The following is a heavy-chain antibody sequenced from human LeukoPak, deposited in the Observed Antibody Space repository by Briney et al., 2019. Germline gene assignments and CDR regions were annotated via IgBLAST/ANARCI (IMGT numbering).Heavy chain of an antibody. CDR1: GGSFSGYY. D-gene: IGHD6-13*01. CDR2: INHSGST. CDR3: ARTGYSSSWSFDY. V-gene: IGHV4-34*01. J-gene: IGHJ4*02. Sequence: SETLSLTCAVYGGSFSGYYWSWIRQPPGKGLEWIGEINHSGSTNHNPSLKSRVTISVDTSKNQFSLKLSSVTAADTAVYYCARTGYSSSWSFDYWGQGTLVTVSS.